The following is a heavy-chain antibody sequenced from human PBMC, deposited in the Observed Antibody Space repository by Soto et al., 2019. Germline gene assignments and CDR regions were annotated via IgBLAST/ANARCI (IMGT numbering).Heavy chain of an antibody. Sequence: ASVKVSCKVSGYTLTELSMHWVRQAPGKGLEWMGGFDPEDGETIYAQKFQGRVTMTEDTSTDTAYMELSSLRSEDTAVYYCATDRALGDYDSSGYYYWGQGTLVTVSS. D-gene: IGHD3-22*01. CDR3: ATDRALGDYDSSGYYY. J-gene: IGHJ4*02. CDR1: GYTLTELS. V-gene: IGHV1-24*01. CDR2: FDPEDGET.